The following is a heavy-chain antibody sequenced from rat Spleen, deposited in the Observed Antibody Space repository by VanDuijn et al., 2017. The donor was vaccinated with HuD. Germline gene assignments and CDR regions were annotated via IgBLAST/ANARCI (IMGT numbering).Heavy chain of an antibody. CDR2: IWAGGST. J-gene: IGHJ2*01. V-gene: IGHV2-72*01. D-gene: IGHD3-8*01. Sequence: QVQLKESGPGLMQPSETLSLTCTVSGFSLGSNGVGWVRQPLGKGLMWMGTIWAGGSTNYNSAVQSRLSINRDTSKSQVFLKLDSLQPEDIGTYYCARLRTSPFYFDYWGQGVMVTVSS. CDR3: ARLRTSPFYFDY. CDR1: GFSLGSNG.